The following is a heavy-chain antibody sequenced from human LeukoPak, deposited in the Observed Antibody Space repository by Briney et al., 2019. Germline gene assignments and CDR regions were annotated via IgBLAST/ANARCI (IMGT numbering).Heavy chain of an antibody. V-gene: IGHV4-38-2*01. J-gene: IGHJ4*02. CDR2: IYHTGST. Sequence: SETLSLTCSVSGYSFTSGHYWGWIRQPPGKGLEWIGNIYHTGSTHYNPSLKSRVTISVDTSKNQFSLKLSSVTAADTAVYYWARYCSSTSCILRGFDYWGQGTLVTVSS. CDR3: ARYCSSTSCILRGFDY. CDR1: GYSFTSGHY. D-gene: IGHD2-2*01.